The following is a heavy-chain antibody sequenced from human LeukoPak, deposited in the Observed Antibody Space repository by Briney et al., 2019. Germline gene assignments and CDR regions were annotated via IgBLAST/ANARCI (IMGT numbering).Heavy chain of an antibody. V-gene: IGHV3-30*03. CDR1: GFTFSTHG. J-gene: IGHJ3*02. CDR2: ISYDGSNK. CDR3: ARDTSPRIAAIYYDAFDI. D-gene: IGHD6-13*01. Sequence: GGSLRLSCAASGFTFSTHGMHWVRQAPGKGLEWVAVISYDGSNKYYADSVKGRFTISRDNSKNTLYLQMNSLRPEDTAVYYCARDTSPRIAAIYYDAFDIWGQGTMVTVSS.